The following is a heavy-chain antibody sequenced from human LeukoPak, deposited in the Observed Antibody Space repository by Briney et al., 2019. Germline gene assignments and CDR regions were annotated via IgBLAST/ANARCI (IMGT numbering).Heavy chain of an antibody. CDR2: IWHDGSNK. CDR1: GFNFRSSG. CDR3: VKDRAGSNLIRGVITGVMDV. Sequence: PGRSLRLSCVASGFNFRSSGMHWVRQVPGKGLEWVAVIWHDGSNKDYRDSVKGRFIISRDNSKNTLYLEMNKLRGEDTGIYYCVKDRAGSNLIRGVITGVMDVWGQGTTVTVSS. D-gene: IGHD3-10*01. J-gene: IGHJ6*02. V-gene: IGHV3-33*06.